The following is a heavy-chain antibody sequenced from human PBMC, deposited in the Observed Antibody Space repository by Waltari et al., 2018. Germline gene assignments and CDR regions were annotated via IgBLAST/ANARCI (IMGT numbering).Heavy chain of an antibody. V-gene: IGHV1-3*01. J-gene: IGHJ6*02. Sequence: QVQLVQSGAEVKKPGASVKVSCKASGYTFSNFAIHWVRQAPGQRLEWMGWITAGNDNTKYSQKFQGRLTFTRDTSASTAYMELGSLTSEDTAVYYCAAFTSGWSYGMDVWGQGTTVTVSS. CDR3: AAFTSGWSYGMDV. D-gene: IGHD6-19*01. CDR2: ITAGNDNT. CDR1: GYTFSNFA.